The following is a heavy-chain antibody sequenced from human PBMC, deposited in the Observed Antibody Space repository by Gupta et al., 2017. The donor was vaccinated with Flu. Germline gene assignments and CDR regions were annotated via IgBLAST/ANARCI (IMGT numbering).Heavy chain of an antibody. V-gene: IGHV5-10-1*01. D-gene: IGHD3-3*01. Sequence: VQLVLSGAEVKRPGEALQISCKGSGYKFTCYSLRWVRQMPGKGLEWMGRIDPSDSYTNYSPSFQGHVTISADKSISTAYLQWSSLKASDTAMYYCARLLKPLAWLPFQHWGQGTLVTVSS. J-gene: IGHJ1*01. CDR3: ARLLKPLAWLPFQH. CDR2: IDPSDSYT. CDR1: GYKFTCYS.